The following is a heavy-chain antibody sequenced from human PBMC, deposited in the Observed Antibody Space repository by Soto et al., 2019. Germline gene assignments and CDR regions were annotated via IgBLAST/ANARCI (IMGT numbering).Heavy chain of an antibody. D-gene: IGHD3-16*02. CDR1: GGSLSGYY. CDR3: AGERRGVQRHDYIWGSYRPTYFDY. V-gene: IGHV4-34*01. CDR2: INHSGST. Sequence: GTLSLTCAVYGGSLSGYYWSWIRQPPGKGLEWIGEINHSGSTNYNPSLKSRVTISVDTSKNQFSLKLSSVTAADTAVYYCAGERRGVQRHDYIWGSYRPTYFDYWGQGTLVTVSS. J-gene: IGHJ4*02.